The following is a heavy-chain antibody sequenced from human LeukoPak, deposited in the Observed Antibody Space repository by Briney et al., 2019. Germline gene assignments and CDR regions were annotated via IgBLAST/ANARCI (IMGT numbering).Heavy chain of an antibody. V-gene: IGHV3-21*01. Sequence: PGGSLRLSCEASGFTFSGSAMTWVRQTPGKGLEWFSSISSSSSYIYYADSVKGRFTISRDNAKNSLYLQMNSLRAEDTAVYYCARDGEGYFDYWGQGTLVTVSS. CDR3: ARDGEGYFDY. D-gene: IGHD6-13*01. CDR2: ISSSSSYI. CDR1: GFTFSGSA. J-gene: IGHJ4*02.